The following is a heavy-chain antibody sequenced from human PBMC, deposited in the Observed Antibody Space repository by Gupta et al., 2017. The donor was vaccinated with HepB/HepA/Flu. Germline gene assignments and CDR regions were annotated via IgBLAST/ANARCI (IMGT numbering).Heavy chain of an antibody. CDR2: IRSKDNSYAT. D-gene: IGHD1-26*01. J-gene: IGHJ6*02. Sequence: EVQLVESGGGLVQPGGSLKLSCAASGFTFSGSAMHWVRQASGKGLEWVGRIRSKDNSYATAYGESGKGRFTISRDDTKNTADLQMKRLKTEDTAVYYCTIPRSHCLDWEGMDVGGQGTTVTVSS. CDR3: TIPRSHCLDWEGMDV. CDR1: GFTFSGSA. V-gene: IGHV3-73*01.